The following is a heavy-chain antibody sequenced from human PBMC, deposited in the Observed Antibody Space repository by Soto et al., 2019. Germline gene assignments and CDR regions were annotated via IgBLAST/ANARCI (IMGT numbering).Heavy chain of an antibody. Sequence: QVQLVQSGAEVKKPGSSLKVSCKASGGTFSSYAISWVGQAPGQGLEWMGGIIPILGTANYAQKFQGRVTITADESTSTAYMELSSLRSEDTAVYYCARESRYCSGGSCYFLPGIDYWGQGTLVTVSS. D-gene: IGHD2-15*01. CDR2: IIPILGTA. CDR1: GGTFSSYA. CDR3: ARESRYCSGGSCYFLPGIDY. J-gene: IGHJ4*02. V-gene: IGHV1-69*12.